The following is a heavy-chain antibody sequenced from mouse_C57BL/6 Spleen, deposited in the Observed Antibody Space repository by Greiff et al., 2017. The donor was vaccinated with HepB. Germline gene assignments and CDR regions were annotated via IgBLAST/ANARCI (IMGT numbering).Heavy chain of an antibody. CDR3: TGLIYYYAMDY. CDR1: GFTFSNYW. CDR2: IRLKSDNYAT. Sequence: EVQGVESGGGLVQPGGSMKLSCVASGFTFSNYWMNWVRQSPEKGLEWVAQIRLKSDNYATHYAESVKGRFTISRDDSKSSVYLQMNNLRAEDTGIYYCTGLIYYYAMDYWGQGTSVTVSS. J-gene: IGHJ4*01. V-gene: IGHV6-3*01.